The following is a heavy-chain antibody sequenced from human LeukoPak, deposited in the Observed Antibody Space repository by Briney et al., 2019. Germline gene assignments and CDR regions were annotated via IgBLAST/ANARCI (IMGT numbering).Heavy chain of an antibody. V-gene: IGHV3-74*01. CDR3: TRDLMDYDVSTGLHHYYMDV. CDR2: INGDGRNI. CDR1: GFTFSSYW. J-gene: IGHJ6*02. D-gene: IGHD3-9*01. Sequence: PGGSLRLSCAASGFTFSSYWMHWVRQDPRKGLVWVSRINGDGRNINYADSVRDRFTISRDNAKNTLYLQMNTLRVEDTAVCYCTRDLMDYDVSTGLHHYYMDVWGQGTTVTVSS.